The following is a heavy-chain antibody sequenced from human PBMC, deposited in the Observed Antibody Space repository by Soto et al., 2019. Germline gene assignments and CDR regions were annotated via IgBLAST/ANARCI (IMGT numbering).Heavy chain of an antibody. CDR2: MNPVSGDT. D-gene: IGHD5-18*01. CDR3: ARMASFGSLNWFDP. CDR1: GYIFTNND. Sequence: ASVKVSCKASGYIFTNNDVSWVRQATGQGLEWMGWMNPVSGDTGYAQKFQGRVTMTRNISIATAYMELSSLRADDTAIYYCARMASFGSLNWFDPWGQGTLVTVSS. V-gene: IGHV1-8*01. J-gene: IGHJ5*02.